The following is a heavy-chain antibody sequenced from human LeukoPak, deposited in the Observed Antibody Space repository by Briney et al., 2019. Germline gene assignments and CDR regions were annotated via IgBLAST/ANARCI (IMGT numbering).Heavy chain of an antibody. CDR3: ARARTPYSSSWSGFDY. D-gene: IGHD6-13*01. J-gene: IGHJ4*02. CDR2: INPNSSGT. V-gene: IGHV1-2*02. Sequence: ASVTVSCKASGYTYTGYYMHWVRQAPGQGLEWMGWINPNSSGTNYAQKFQGRVTMTRDTSTSTAYMELSRLRSDDTAVYYCARARTPYSSSWSGFDYWGQGTLVSVSS. CDR1: GYTYTGYY.